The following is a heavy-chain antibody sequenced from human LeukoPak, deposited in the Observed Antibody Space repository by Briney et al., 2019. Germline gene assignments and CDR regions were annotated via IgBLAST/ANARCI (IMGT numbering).Heavy chain of an antibody. J-gene: IGHJ3*02. D-gene: IGHD6-19*01. CDR3: ARQAIAVVDAFDI. CDR2: IYYSGST. Sequence: PSEALSLTCTVSGGSISSSSYYWGWIRQPPGKGLEWIGSIYYSGSTYHNPSLKSRVTISVDTSKNQFSLKLSSVTAADTAVYYCARQAIAVVDAFDIWGQGTMVTVSS. CDR1: GGSISSSSYY. V-gene: IGHV4-39*01.